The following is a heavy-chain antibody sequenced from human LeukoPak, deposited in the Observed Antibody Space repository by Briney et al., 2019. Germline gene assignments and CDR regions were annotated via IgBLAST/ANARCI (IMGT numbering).Heavy chain of an antibody. V-gene: IGHV4-39*07. Sequence: SETLSLTCTVSGGSISSSSYYWGWIRQPPGKGLEWIGSIYYSGSTYYNPSLKSRVTISVDTSKNQFSLKLSSVTAADTAVYYCARDHQDMVRGARLDYWGQGTLVTVSS. CDR3: ARDHQDMVRGARLDY. J-gene: IGHJ4*02. CDR2: IYYSGST. CDR1: GGSISSSSYY. D-gene: IGHD3-10*01.